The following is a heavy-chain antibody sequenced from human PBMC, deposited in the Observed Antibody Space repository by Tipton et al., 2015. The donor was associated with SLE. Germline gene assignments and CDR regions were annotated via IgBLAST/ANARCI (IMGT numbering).Heavy chain of an antibody. CDR1: GGSISSSSYY. Sequence: TLSLTCTVSGGSISSSSYYWGWIRQPPGKGLEWIGSIYYSGSTYYNPSLKNRVTISVDTSKNQFSLKLSSVTAADTAVYYCARGVWSGSFFDLWGRGTLVTVSS. J-gene: IGHJ2*01. CDR2: IYYSGST. CDR3: ARGVWSGSFFDL. D-gene: IGHD3-3*01. V-gene: IGHV4-39*07.